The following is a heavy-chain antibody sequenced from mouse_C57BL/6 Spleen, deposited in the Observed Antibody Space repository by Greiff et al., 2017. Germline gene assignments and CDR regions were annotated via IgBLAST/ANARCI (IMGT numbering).Heavy chain of an antibody. CDR3: TRDYYGRGGYFDV. CDR1: GFTFSDAW. V-gene: IGHV6-6*01. Sequence: EVMLVESGGGLVQPGGSMKLSCAASGFTFSDAWMDWVRQSPEKGLEWVAEIRNKANNHATYYAESVKGRFTISRDDSKSSVYLQMNSLRAEDTGIYYCTRDYYGRGGYFDVWGTGTTVTVSS. D-gene: IGHD1-1*01. CDR2: IRNKANNHAT. J-gene: IGHJ1*03.